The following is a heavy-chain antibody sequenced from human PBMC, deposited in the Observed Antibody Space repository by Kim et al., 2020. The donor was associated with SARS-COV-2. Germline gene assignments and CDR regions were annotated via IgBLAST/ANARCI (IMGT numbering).Heavy chain of an antibody. CDR3: ARDRQHSGSYYVLYYFDY. CDR2: INPSGGST. J-gene: IGHJ4*02. Sequence: ASVKVSCKASGYTFTSYYMHWVRQAPGQGLEWMGIINPSGGSTSYAQKFQGRVTMTRDTSTSTVYTELSSLRSEDTAVYYCARDRQHSGSYYVLYYFDYWGQGTLVTVSS. CDR1: GYTFTSYY. V-gene: IGHV1-46*01. D-gene: IGHD1-26*01.